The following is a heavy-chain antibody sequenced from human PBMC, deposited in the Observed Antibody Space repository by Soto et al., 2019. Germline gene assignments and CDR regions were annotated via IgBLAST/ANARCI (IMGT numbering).Heavy chain of an antibody. V-gene: IGHV3-21*01. Sequence: PGGSLRLSCAASGFTFSSYSMNWVRQAPGKGLEWVSSISSSSSYIYYADSVKGRFTISRDNAKNSLYLQMNSLRAEDTAVYYCARGGYDYIWGSYRSSYFDYWGQGTLVTVSS. CDR1: GFTFSSYS. D-gene: IGHD3-16*02. CDR3: ARGGYDYIWGSYRSSYFDY. J-gene: IGHJ4*02. CDR2: ISSSSSYI.